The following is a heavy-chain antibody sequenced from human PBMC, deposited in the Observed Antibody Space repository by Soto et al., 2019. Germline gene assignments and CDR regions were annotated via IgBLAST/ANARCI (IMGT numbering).Heavy chain of an antibody. CDR2: ISSSSSTI. CDR1: GFTFSSYS. D-gene: IGHD3-16*01. CDR3: ARDLLDDYIWGSYSY. J-gene: IGHJ4*02. Sequence: EVQLVESGGGLVQPGGSLRLSCAASGFTFSSYSMNWVRQAPGKGLEWVSYISSSSSTIYYADSVKGRFTISRDNAKNSLYLQMNSLRAEDTAVYYCARDLLDDYIWGSYSYWGQGTLVTVSS. V-gene: IGHV3-48*01.